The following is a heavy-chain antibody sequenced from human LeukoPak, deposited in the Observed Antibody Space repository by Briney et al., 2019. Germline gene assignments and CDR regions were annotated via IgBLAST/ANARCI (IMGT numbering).Heavy chain of an antibody. J-gene: IGHJ5*02. CDR1: GGSISSSSYY. D-gene: IGHD2-2*01. V-gene: IGHV4-39*01. Sequence: SETLSLTCTVSGGSISSSSYYWGWIRQPPGKGLEWIGSIYYSGSTYYNPSLKSRVTISVDTSKNQFSLKLSSVTAADTAVYYCARRVYCSSTSCWTRWFDPWGQGTLVTVSS. CDR3: ARRVYCSSTSCWTRWFDP. CDR2: IYYSGST.